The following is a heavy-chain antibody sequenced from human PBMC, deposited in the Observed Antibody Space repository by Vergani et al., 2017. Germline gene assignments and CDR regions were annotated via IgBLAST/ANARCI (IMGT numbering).Heavy chain of an antibody. CDR2: IKQDRSEK. Sequence: EVQLVESGGGLVQPGGSLRLSCAASGFTFSSYWMSWVRQAPGKGLEWVANIKQDRSEKYYVDSVKGRFTISRDNAKNSLYLQMNSLRAEDTAVYYCASQSAQWLAPRDNWFDPWGQGTLVTVSS. CDR3: ASQSAQWLAPRDNWFDP. D-gene: IGHD6-19*01. V-gene: IGHV3-7*01. CDR1: GFTFSSYW. J-gene: IGHJ5*02.